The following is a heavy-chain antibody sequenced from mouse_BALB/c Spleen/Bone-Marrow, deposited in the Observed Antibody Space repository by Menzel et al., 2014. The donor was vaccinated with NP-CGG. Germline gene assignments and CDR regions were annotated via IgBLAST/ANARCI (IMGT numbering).Heavy chain of an antibody. D-gene: IGHD1-1*01. J-gene: IGHJ2*01. V-gene: IGHV1-9*01. CDR1: GYTFSNYW. Sequence: VQLVESGAELMKPGASVKISCKATGYTFSNYWIDWVKQRPGRGLEWIGEILPGSGTANYNEKFKGKATFTADTSSNTAYMQLSSLTSEDSALYYCARASVVPYYFDFWGQGTTLTVSS. CDR3: ARASVVPYYFDF. CDR2: ILPGSGTA.